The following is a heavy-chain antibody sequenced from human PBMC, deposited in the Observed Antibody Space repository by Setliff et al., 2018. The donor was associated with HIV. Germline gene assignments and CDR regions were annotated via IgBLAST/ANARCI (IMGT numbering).Heavy chain of an antibody. CDR1: GGSISSYF. V-gene: IGHV4-4*07. J-gene: IGHJ5*02. D-gene: IGHD3-10*01. CDR3: ARERPPGNNWFDP. CDR2: IYTIGTSGST. Sequence: SETLSLTCTVSGGSISSYFWSWIRQPAGKGLEWIGRIYTIGTSGSTTYNPSPQSRVTMSVDTSKNEFSLKLTSVTAADTAVYYCARERPPGNNWFDPWGQGTLVTVSS.